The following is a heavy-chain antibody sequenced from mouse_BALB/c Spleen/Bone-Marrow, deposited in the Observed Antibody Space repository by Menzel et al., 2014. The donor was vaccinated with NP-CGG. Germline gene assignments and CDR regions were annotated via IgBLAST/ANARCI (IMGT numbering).Heavy chain of an antibody. CDR2: INSYIGGI. CDR1: GYFFTAYY. V-gene: IGHV1-37*01. J-gene: IGHJ3*01. CDR3: GRGSYYFAY. D-gene: IGHD1-1*01. Sequence: EVHLVESGPEEVKPGASVKISCTASGYFFTAYYLHWVKESHGKSLEWIGRINSYIGGILDNQKFKDKATLTVDKSSSTAHMERLSLTSEDSEVYYCGRGSYYFAYWGQGTLVTVSP.